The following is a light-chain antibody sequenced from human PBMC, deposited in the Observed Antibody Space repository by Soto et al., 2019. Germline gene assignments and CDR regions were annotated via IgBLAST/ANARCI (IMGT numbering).Light chain of an antibody. V-gene: IGKV3-15*01. J-gene: IGKJ1*01. CDR2: GVS. Sequence: EIVLTQSPATLSLSPGERATLSCRASQSVSSSKLAWYQQNPGQAPRLLLFGVSNRATGIPARFSGSGSGTEFSLTISSLQSEDFAVYYCQQYDYWPRTFGQGTKVDSK. CDR1: QSVSSS. CDR3: QQYDYWPRT.